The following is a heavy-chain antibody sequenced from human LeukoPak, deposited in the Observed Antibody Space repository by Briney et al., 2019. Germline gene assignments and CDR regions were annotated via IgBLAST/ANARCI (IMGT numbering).Heavy chain of an antibody. J-gene: IGHJ3*02. CDR2: IKQDGSEK. D-gene: IGHD3-10*01. CDR1: GFTFSSYW. Sequence: GGSLRLSCAASGFTFSSYWMSWVRQAPGKGLEWVANIKQDGSEKYYVDSVKGRFTVSRDNAKNSLYLQMNSLRAEDTAVYYCARKGSGVLLWFGELLLGAFDIWGQGTMVTVSS. V-gene: IGHV3-7*01. CDR3: ARKGSGVLLWFGELLLGAFDI.